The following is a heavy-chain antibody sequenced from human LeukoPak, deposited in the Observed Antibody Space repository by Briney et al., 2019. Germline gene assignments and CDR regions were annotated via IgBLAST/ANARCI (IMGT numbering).Heavy chain of an antibody. CDR3: ARGSRDGSGSYYRHFDY. CDR1: GFTFTNYA. V-gene: IGHV3-30-3*01. D-gene: IGHD3-10*01. Sequence: GGSLRLSCAASGFTFTNYAMHWVRQAPGKGLEWVAVISYDGSNKYYADSVKGRFTISRDNSKNTLYLQMNSLRAEDTAVYYCARGSRDGSGSYYRHFDYWGQGTLVTVSS. CDR2: ISYDGSNK. J-gene: IGHJ4*02.